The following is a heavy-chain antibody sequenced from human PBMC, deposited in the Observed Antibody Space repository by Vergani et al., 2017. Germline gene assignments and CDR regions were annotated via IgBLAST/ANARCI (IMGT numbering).Heavy chain of an antibody. J-gene: IGHJ4*01. D-gene: IGHD2-15*01. CDR1: GFRVTTYY. V-gene: IGHV3-66*02. Sequence: VELLESGGGLAQPGGSLRVSCSASGFRVTTYYMSWVRQAPGKGLEWVSVIKSDGRTSYAESVRGRFTISRDTSRNAVYLQMNILRVEDTGAYYCTRSECSGTTCYGHYFDLWGHGILVTVSS. CDR2: IKSDGRT. CDR3: TRSECSGTTCYGHYFDL.